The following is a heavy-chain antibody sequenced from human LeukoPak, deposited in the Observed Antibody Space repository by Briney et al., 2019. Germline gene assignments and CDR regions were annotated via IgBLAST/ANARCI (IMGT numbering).Heavy chain of an antibody. J-gene: IGHJ4*02. V-gene: IGHV4-61*02. D-gene: IGHD3-22*01. Sequence: PSETLSLTCTVSGGSISSGSYYWSWIRQPAGKGLEWIGRIYTSGSTNYNPSLKSRVTISVDTSKNQFSLKLSSVTAADTAVYYCARDAYDSSGYYPLYYFDYWGQGTLVTVSS. CDR3: ARDAYDSSGYYPLYYFDY. CDR2: IYTSGST. CDR1: GGSISSGSYY.